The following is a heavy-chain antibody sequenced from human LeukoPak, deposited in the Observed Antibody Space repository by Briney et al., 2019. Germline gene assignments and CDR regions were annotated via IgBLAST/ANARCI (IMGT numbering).Heavy chain of an antibody. CDR1: GFTFDDYA. CDR2: ISWNGGIT. V-gene: IGHV3-20*04. CDR3: AREQGMVRGSWFDP. Sequence: PGGSLRLSCATSGFTFDDYAMSWVRQAPGKGLRWVSGISWNGGITDYADSVKGRFTISRDNAKNSLYLQMNSLRAEDTALYYCAREQGMVRGSWFDPWGQGTLVTVSS. D-gene: IGHD3-10*01. J-gene: IGHJ5*02.